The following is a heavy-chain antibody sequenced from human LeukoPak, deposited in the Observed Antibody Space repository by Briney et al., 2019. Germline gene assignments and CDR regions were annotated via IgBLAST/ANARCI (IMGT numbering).Heavy chain of an antibody. V-gene: IGHV1-3*01. D-gene: IGHD2-2*01. J-gene: IGHJ4*02. CDR2: INAGNGNT. Sequence: GASVKVSCKASGYTFTSYAMHWVRQAPGQRLEWMGWINAGNGNTKYSQKFQGRVTMTRDTSISTAYMELSRLRSDDTAVYYCARELCSSTSCSTTDYWGQGTLVTVSS. CDR1: GYTFTSYA. CDR3: ARELCSSTSCSTTDY.